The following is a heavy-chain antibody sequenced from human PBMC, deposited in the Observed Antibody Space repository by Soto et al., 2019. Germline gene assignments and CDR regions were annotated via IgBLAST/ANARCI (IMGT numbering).Heavy chain of an antibody. D-gene: IGHD2-2*03. Sequence: ASVKVSCKASGYTFTSYAISWVRQAPGQGLEWMGWISAYNGNTNYAQKLQGRVTMTTDTSTSTAYMELRSLRSDDTAVYYCARAGYCSSTSCYWGAFGIWGQGTMVTVSS. CDR3: ARAGYCSSTSCYWGAFGI. CDR2: ISAYNGNT. J-gene: IGHJ3*02. V-gene: IGHV1-18*01. CDR1: GYTFTSYA.